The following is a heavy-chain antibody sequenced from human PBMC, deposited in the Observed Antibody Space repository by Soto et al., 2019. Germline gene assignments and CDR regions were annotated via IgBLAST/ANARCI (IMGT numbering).Heavy chain of an antibody. V-gene: IGHV4-59*01. D-gene: IGHD3-10*01. CDR1: GGSISSYY. Sequence: SETLSLTCTVSGGSISSYYWSWIRQPPGKGLEWIGYIYYSGSTNYNPSLKSRVTISVDTSKNQFSLKLSSVTAADTAVYYCARGRILWFGELSERNWFDPWGQGTLVTVSS. J-gene: IGHJ5*02. CDR2: IYYSGST. CDR3: ARGRILWFGELSERNWFDP.